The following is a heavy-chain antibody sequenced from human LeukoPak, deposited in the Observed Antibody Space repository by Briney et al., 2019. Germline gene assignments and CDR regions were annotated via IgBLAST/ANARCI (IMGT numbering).Heavy chain of an antibody. CDR1: EFTFSNFA. CDR2: ISGSGGRT. J-gene: IGHJ6*02. Sequence: GGSLRLSCAASEFTFSNFAMSWVRQAPGKGLEWVSAISGSGGRTYYADSVTGRFTISRDNSKNTVYLQMNSLRAADTAVYYCARGRIAVALYYGMDVWGHGTTVTVFS. V-gene: IGHV3-23*01. CDR3: ARGRIAVALYYGMDV. D-gene: IGHD6-19*01.